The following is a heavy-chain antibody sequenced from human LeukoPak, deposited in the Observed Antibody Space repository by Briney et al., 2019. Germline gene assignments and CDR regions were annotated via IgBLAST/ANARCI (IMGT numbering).Heavy chain of an antibody. CDR1: GFTFGDYA. CDR3: ARARGYSYGYFDY. Sequence: GGSLRLSCTASGFTFGDYAMSWVRQAPGKGLEWVGFIRSKAYGGTIEYAASVEGRLTISRDDSKSIAYLQMNSLKTEDTAVYYCARARGYSYGYFDYWGQGTLVTVSS. V-gene: IGHV3-49*04. CDR2: IRSKAYGGTI. J-gene: IGHJ4*02. D-gene: IGHD5-18*01.